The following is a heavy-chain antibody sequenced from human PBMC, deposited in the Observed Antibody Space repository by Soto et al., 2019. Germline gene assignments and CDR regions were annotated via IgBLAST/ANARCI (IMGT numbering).Heavy chain of an antibody. J-gene: IGHJ4*02. Sequence: EVQLVESGGGLVKPGESLRLSCAASDLSFSNAYINWVRQAPGKGLEWVGRIKSKTDGGTIDYAAPVKGRFIISRVDSSTTVYLQMTSLKTEDTAVYYCTTRGALGYWSQGTLVTVSS. CDR2: IKSKTDGGTI. V-gene: IGHV3-15*07. CDR3: TTRGALGY. CDR1: DLSFSNAY. D-gene: IGHD2-15*01.